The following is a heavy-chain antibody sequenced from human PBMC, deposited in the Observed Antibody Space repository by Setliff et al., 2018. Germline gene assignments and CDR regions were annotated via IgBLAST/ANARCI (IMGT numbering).Heavy chain of an antibody. CDR2: IHASGST. D-gene: IGHD3-10*01. CDR1: GGSISSGDHY. CDR3: ARSGDYGSGRLSP. J-gene: IGHJ5*02. V-gene: IGHV4-61*02. Sequence: SETLSLTCTVSGGSISSGDHYWSWIRQPAGKGLEWIGRIHASGSTNYNPSLKSRVTISVDTSKNQFSLKLTSVTAADTAVYYCARSGDYGSGRLSPWGQGTLVTVPS.